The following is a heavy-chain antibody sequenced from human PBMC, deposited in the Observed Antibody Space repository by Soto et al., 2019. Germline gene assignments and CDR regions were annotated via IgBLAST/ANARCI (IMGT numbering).Heavy chain of an antibody. CDR1: GLSFPNYA. V-gene: IGHV3-23*01. D-gene: IGHD2-2*01. Sequence: LLESGGGLVQPGGSLRLSCVASGLSFPNYAMNWVRQAPGKGLEWVSGIGGSGAYTYYADSVKGRFTISRDNSKNTVYLQMHSLRGEDTAVYYCAKGSSSTQFLNYYFYHMDVWGKGTTVSVSS. CDR2: IGGSGAYT. J-gene: IGHJ6*03. CDR3: AKGSSSTQFLNYYFYHMDV.